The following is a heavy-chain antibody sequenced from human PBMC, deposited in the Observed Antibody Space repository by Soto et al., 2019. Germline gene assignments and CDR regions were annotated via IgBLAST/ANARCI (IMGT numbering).Heavy chain of an antibody. D-gene: IGHD4-4*01. CDR1: GGSFSSDSFI. J-gene: IGHJ6*02. CDR3: ARDGDGRMTTNPYYYNGMDV. V-gene: IGHV4-31*03. CDR2: INYSGTT. Sequence: SETLSLTCSVSGGSFSSDSFIWSWVRQFPGKGLEWIGYINYSGTTYYNPSLRSRITMSVDTSKNQFSLNLSSVTAADTAVYYCARDGDGRMTTNPYYYNGMDVWGPGNTVT.